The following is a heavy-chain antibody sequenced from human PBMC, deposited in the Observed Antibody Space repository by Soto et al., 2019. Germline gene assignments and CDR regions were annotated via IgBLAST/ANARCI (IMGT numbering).Heavy chain of an antibody. D-gene: IGHD3-10*01. CDR3: ARRVYDTRRNYMYFDC. J-gene: IGHJ4*02. CDR1: GGTFSSYA. Sequence: SCKASGGTFSSYAITWVRQSPQRGLEYIGEIFHDGTANYYPSFERRVAISVDTSKSQFSLKLTSVTAADTPIYFCARRVYDTRRNYMYFDCWGQESLVTVSS. V-gene: IGHV4-34*12. CDR2: IFHDGTA.